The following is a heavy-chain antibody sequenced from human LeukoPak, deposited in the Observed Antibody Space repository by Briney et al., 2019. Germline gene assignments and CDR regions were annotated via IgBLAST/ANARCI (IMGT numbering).Heavy chain of an antibody. D-gene: IGHD6-19*01. V-gene: IGHV3-21*01. Sequence: GGSLRLSCAASGFTFSTFWMTWVRQAPGKGLEWVSSISSSSINISYADSVKGRFTISRDNAKNSLYLQMNSLSADDTAVYYCAIDRYSSGWYTFDYWGQGTLVTAPS. CDR1: GFTFSTFW. J-gene: IGHJ4*02. CDR2: ISSSSINI. CDR3: AIDRYSSGWYTFDY.